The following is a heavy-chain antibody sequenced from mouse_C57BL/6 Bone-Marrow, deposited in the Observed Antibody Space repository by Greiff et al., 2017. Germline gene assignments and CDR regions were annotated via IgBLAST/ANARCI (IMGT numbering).Heavy chain of an antibody. D-gene: IGHD2-3*01. CDR1: GFTFSDYG. J-gene: IGHJ3*01. V-gene: IGHV5-17*01. CDR3: AREGGWLLRYFAY. Sequence: EVQLVESGGGLVKPGGSLKLSCAASGFTFSDYGMHWVRQAPEKGLEWVAYISSGGSTIYYADTVKGRFTISRDNARNTLFLQMTRLVYEDTAMYYGAREGGWLLRYFAYWGKGTLVTVSA. CDR2: ISSGGSTI.